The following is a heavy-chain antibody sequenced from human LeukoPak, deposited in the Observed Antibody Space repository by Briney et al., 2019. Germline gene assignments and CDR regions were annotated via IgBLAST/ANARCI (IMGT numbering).Heavy chain of an antibody. Sequence: SETLSLTCTVSGGSISSYYWSWIRQPPGKGLEWIGYIYYSGSTNYNPSLKSQVTISVDTSKNQFSLKLSSVTAADTAVYYCARSPDCGGDCTWFDPWGQGTLVTVSS. D-gene: IGHD2-21*02. CDR2: IYYSGST. V-gene: IGHV4-59*08. CDR1: GGSISSYY. CDR3: ARSPDCGGDCTWFDP. J-gene: IGHJ5*02.